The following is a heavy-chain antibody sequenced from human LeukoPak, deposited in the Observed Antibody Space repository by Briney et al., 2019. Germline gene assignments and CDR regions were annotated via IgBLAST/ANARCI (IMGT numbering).Heavy chain of an antibody. J-gene: IGHJ6*03. CDR2: INPNSGGT. CDR1: GYTFNGYY. Sequence: ASVKVSCKTSGYTFNGYYMHWVRQAPGQGLEWMGWINPNSGGTNYAQKFQGRVTMTRDTSISTAYMELSRLRSDDTAVYYCARGMEPYYYMDVWGKGTTVTVSS. V-gene: IGHV1-2*02. D-gene: IGHD1-26*01. CDR3: ARGMEPYYYMDV.